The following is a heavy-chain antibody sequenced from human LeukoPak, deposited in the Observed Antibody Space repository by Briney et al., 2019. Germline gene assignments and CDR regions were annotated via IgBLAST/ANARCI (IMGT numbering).Heavy chain of an antibody. CDR3: ARVASSGWRGDYYGMDV. CDR2: IYSGGST. V-gene: IGHV3-53*01. CDR1: GFTVSSNY. D-gene: IGHD3-22*01. Sequence: GGSLRLSCAASGFTVSSNYMSWVRQAPGKGLEWVSVIYSGGSTYYADSVKGRFTISRDNSKNTLYLQMNSLRAEDTAVYYCARVASSGWRGDYYGMDVWGQGTTVTVSS. J-gene: IGHJ6*02.